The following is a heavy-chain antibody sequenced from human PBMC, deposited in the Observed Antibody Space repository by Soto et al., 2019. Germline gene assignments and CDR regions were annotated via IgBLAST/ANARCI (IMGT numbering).Heavy chain of an antibody. Sequence: ETLSLTCGVYGGAFGGYHWSFIRQAPGKGLEWVGEINQSGSTNYSPSLKSRVTMSVDTSKKQFSLKLSSVTAADTALYYCATRDSYYGMDFWGQGTTVTVSS. CDR1: GGAFGGYH. V-gene: IGHV4-34*01. CDR3: ATRDSYYGMDF. CDR2: INQSGST. J-gene: IGHJ6*02. D-gene: IGHD2-21*01.